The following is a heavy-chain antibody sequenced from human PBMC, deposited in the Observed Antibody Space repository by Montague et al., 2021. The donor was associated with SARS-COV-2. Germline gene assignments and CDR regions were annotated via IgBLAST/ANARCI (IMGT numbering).Heavy chain of an antibody. J-gene: IGHJ4*02. Sequence: SLRLSCAASGFTFSYYHMTWVRQAPGKGLQWVSYISRDSTTIYYXESXKGRFTISRDNDKNTLHLQMNSLSDENTAMYYCARDSGITGADDYWGQGTLVIVSS. D-gene: IGHD1-14*01. CDR2: ISRDSTTI. V-gene: IGHV3-48*02. CDR1: GFTFSYYH. CDR3: ARDSGITGADDY.